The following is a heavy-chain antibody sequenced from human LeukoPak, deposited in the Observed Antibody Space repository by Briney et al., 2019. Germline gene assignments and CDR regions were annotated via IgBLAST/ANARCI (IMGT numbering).Heavy chain of an antibody. V-gene: IGHV3-15*01. CDR3: TTAMVPYDAFDI. CDR1: GFTFSSYG. J-gene: IGHJ3*02. Sequence: PGRSLRLSCAASGFTFSSYGMHWVRQAPGKGLEWVGRIKSKTDGGTTDYAAPVKGRFTISRDDSKNTLYLQMNSLKTEDTAVYYCTTAMVPYDAFDIWGQGTMVTVSS. CDR2: IKSKTDGGTT. D-gene: IGHD3-10*01.